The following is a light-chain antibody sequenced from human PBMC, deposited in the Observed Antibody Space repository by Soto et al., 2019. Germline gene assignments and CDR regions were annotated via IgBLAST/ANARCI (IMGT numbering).Light chain of an antibody. Sequence: QSALTQPASVSGSPGQSITISCTGTNSDVGGYNYVSWFQQHPGKAPKLMIYDVSNRPSGVSNRFSGSKSGKTASLTISGLQAEDEADYFCSSYTTSGTRVFGGGTQLTVL. J-gene: IGLJ3*02. CDR1: NSDVGGYNY. V-gene: IGLV2-14*01. CDR3: SSYTTSGTRV. CDR2: DVS.